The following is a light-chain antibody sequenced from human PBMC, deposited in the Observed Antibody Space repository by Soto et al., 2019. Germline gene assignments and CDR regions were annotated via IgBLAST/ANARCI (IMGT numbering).Light chain of an antibody. CDR3: YSYTSSSTYV. Sequence: QSVLTQPASVSGSPGQSTTISCTGTGSDICSYNFVSWYQHHPGKAPQLMIYEVTHRPSGVSDRFSGSKSDNTASLSISGLQAEDEADYYCYSYTSSSTYVFGTGTKVTVL. CDR2: EVT. J-gene: IGLJ1*01. CDR1: GSDICSYNF. V-gene: IGLV2-14*01.